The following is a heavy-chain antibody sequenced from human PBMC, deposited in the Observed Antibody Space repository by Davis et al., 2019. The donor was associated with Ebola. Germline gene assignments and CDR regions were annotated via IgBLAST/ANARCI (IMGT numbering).Heavy chain of an antibody. CDR2: ISSSGSTI. D-gene: IGHD1-7*01. CDR1: GFTFSDYY. CDR3: ASQLELRLYYYYYYGMDV. V-gene: IGHV3-11*01. J-gene: IGHJ6*02. Sequence: GESLKISCAASGFTFSDYYMSWIRQAPGKGLEWVSYISSSGSTIYYADSVKGRFTISRDNAKNSLYLQMNSLRAEDTAVYYCASQLELRLYYYYYYGMDVWGQGTTVTVSS.